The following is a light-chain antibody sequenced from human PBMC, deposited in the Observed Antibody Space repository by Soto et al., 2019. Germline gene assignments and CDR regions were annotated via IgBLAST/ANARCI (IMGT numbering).Light chain of an antibody. CDR2: DAS. CDR1: QSISSY. CDR3: HQYNSPIL. J-gene: IGKJ4*01. Sequence: EIVMTQSPATLSVSPGERATLSCRASQSISSYLAWYQQKPGQAPRLLIYDASTRATGIPARFSGSGSGTASPPIISRLPSEDFAYYYWHQYNSPILFGEGTKVEIK. V-gene: IGKV3-15*01.